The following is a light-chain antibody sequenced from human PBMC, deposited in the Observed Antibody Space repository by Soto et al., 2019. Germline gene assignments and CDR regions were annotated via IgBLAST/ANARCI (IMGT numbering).Light chain of an antibody. CDR2: DVS. CDR3: SSYTSSSTLYV. CDR1: SSDFGCYNY. V-gene: IGLV2-14*01. J-gene: IGLJ1*01. Sequence: SALTQPASVCGSPGQSITNSCTGTSSDFGCYNYVSWYQQHPGKAPKLMIYDVSNRPSGVSNRFSGSKSGNTASLTISGLQAEDEADYYCSSYTSSSTLYVFGTGTKVTVL.